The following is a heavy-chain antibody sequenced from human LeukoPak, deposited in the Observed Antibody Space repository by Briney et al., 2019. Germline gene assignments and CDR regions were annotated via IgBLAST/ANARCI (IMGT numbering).Heavy chain of an antibody. Sequence: PSETLSLTCAVYGGSFSGYYWSWIRQPPGKRLEWIGEINLSGSTNYKASLTSRVTISVDTSQNKCSRKLSSGTAAVRAVYYCARGRESAWIQLRGPFVSWGQGTLVTVSS. CDR3: ARGRESAWIQLRGPFVS. J-gene: IGHJ4*02. CDR2: INLSGST. CDR1: GGSFSGYY. D-gene: IGHD5-18*01. V-gene: IGHV4-34*01.